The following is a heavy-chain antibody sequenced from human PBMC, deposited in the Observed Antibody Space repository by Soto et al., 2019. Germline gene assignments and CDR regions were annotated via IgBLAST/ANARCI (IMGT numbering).Heavy chain of an antibody. CDR1: GYTFNAFY. CDR2: INPSGDGT. Sequence: ASVKVSCKAFGYTFNAFYMHWVRQAPGQGLEWMGVINPSGDGTSYAQKFQGRVTMTRDTSTSTVYMELSSLRSEDTAVYYCARVGLGYEYADVRGKGTTVTVSS. J-gene: IGHJ6*04. V-gene: IGHV1-46*02. CDR3: ARVGLGYEYADV. D-gene: IGHD3-16*01.